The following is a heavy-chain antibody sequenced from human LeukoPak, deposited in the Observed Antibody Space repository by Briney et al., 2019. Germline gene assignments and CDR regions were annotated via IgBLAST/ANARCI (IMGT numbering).Heavy chain of an antibody. V-gene: IGHV3-23*01. CDR2: ISGSGGST. CDR1: GFTFSSYA. D-gene: IGHD3-22*01. J-gene: IGHJ4*02. CDR3: AESGSGYYYDSSGLDY. Sequence: GGSLRLSCAASGFTFSSYAMSWVRQAPGKGLEWVPAISGSGGSTYYADSVKGRFTISRDNSKNTLYLQMNSLRAEDTAVYYCAESGSGYYYDSSGLDYWGQGTLVTVSS.